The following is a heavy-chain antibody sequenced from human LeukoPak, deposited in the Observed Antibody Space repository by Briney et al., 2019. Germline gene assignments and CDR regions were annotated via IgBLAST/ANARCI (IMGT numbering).Heavy chain of an antibody. J-gene: IGHJ4*02. D-gene: IGHD6-19*01. CDR3: ARGDPSSGWYSY. Sequence: GAAVKVSCKASGGTFSSYAISWVRQAPGQGREWMGRIIPILGIANYAQKFQGRVMITADKSTSTAYMELSSLRSEDTAVYFCARGDPSSGWYSYWGQGTLVTVSS. V-gene: IGHV1-69*04. CDR2: IIPILGIA. CDR1: GGTFSSYA.